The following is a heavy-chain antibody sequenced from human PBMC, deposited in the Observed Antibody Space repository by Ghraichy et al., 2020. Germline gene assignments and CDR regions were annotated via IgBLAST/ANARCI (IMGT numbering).Heavy chain of an antibody. CDR2: INPSGGST. Sequence: ASVKVSCKASGYTFTSYYMHWVRQAPGQGLEWMGIINPSGGSTSYAQKFQGRVTMTRDTSTSTVYMELSSLRSEDTAVYYCAREKVPLYYDSSAHDAFDIWGQGTMVTVSS. D-gene: IGHD3-22*01. V-gene: IGHV1-46*01. CDR1: GYTFTSYY. CDR3: AREKVPLYYDSSAHDAFDI. J-gene: IGHJ3*02.